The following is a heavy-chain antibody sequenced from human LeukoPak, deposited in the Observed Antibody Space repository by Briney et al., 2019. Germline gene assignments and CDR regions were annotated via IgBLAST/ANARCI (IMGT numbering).Heavy chain of an antibody. V-gene: IGHV3-48*04. CDR1: GFTFSTYM. D-gene: IGHD2-2*01. CDR3: ARDSSTGHSDY. Sequence: GGSLRLSCAASGFTFSTYMMNWVRQAPGKGLEWVSYINSNSRTIYYADSVKGRFTISRDNAKNSLYLQMNSLRAEDTAVYYCARDSSTGHSDYWGQGTLVTVSS. J-gene: IGHJ4*02. CDR2: INSNSRTI.